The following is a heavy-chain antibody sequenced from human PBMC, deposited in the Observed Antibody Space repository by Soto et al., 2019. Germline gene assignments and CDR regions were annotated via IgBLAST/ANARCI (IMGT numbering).Heavy chain of an antibody. CDR2: ISGSGGST. J-gene: IGHJ4*02. V-gene: IGHV3-23*01. CDR3: LTSSKDYW. CDR1: VFTFSSYA. Sequence: PWGSLRLSCSASVFTFSSYAMSWFRQAPGKGLEWVSAISGSGGSTYYADSVKGRFTISRDNSKNTLYLQMNGLRAEDTAVYYCLTSSKDYWWGQGTLVTVSS. D-gene: IGHD2-15*01.